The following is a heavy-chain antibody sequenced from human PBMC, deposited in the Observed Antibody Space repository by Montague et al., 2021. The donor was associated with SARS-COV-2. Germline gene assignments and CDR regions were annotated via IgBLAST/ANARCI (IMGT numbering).Heavy chain of an antibody. D-gene: IGHD6-19*01. CDR3: ARKDNSSGWFKPDAFDI. V-gene: IGHV4-39*01. CDR2: IYYSGST. J-gene: IGHJ3*02. Sequence: SETLSLTCTVSGGSISSSSYYWGWIRQPPGKGPEWIGSIYYSGSTYYNPSLKSRVTISVDTSENQFSLKLSSVTAADTAVYYCARKDNSSGWFKPDAFDIWGQGTMVTVSS. CDR1: GGSISSSSYY.